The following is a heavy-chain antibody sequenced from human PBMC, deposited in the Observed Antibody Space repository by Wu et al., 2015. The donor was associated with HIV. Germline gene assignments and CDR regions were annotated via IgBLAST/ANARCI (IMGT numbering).Heavy chain of an antibody. J-gene: IGHJ4*02. Sequence: QVQLVQSGAEVKKPGASVKVSCKASGYTFTGYYMHWVRQATGQGLEWMGWMNPNSGNTGYAQKFQGRVTMTRNTSISTAYMELSSLRSEDTAVYYCARGLSDYDSSGHDYWGQGTLVTVSS. CDR3: ARGLSDYDSSGHDY. CDR1: GYTFTGYY. D-gene: IGHD3-22*01. CDR2: MNPNSGNT. V-gene: IGHV1-8*02.